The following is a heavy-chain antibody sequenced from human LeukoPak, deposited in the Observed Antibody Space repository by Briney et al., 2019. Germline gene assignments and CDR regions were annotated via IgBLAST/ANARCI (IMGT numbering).Heavy chain of an antibody. D-gene: IGHD6-19*01. Sequence: GGSLRLSCAASGFTFSSYDMHWVRQATGKGLEWVSAIGTAGDTYSPGSVKGRFTISRENAKNSLCLQMNSLRAGDTAVYYCARASRIAVAGTGGAYYYYYYGMDVWGQGTTVTVSS. V-gene: IGHV3-13*01. CDR2: IGTAGDT. CDR1: GFTFSSYD. J-gene: IGHJ6*02. CDR3: ARASRIAVAGTGGAYYYYYYGMDV.